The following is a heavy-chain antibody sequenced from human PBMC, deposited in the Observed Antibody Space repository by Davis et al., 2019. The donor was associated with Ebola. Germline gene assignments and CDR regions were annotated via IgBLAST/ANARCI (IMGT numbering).Heavy chain of an antibody. CDR1: GFTFDDYA. V-gene: IGHV3-9*01. Sequence: SLKISCAASGFTFDDYAMHWVRQAPGKGLEWVSGISWNSGSIGYADSVKGRFTISRDNAKNSLYLQMNSLRAEDTAVYYCAREGGRSSSSPAYWGQGTLVTVSS. CDR2: ISWNSGSI. CDR3: AREGGRSSSSPAY. J-gene: IGHJ4*02. D-gene: IGHD6-6*01.